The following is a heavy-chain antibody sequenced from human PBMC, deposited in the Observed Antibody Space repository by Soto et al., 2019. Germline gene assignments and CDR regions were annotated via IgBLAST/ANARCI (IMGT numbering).Heavy chain of an antibody. V-gene: IGHV1-18*01. J-gene: IGHJ5*02. CDR1: GYTFTSYG. CDR2: ISAYNGNT. Sequence: EASVKVSCKASGYTFTSYGISWVRQAPGQGLEWMGWISAYNGNTNYAQKLQGRVTMTTDTSTSTAYMELRSLRSDDTAVYYCARTGGFIAVGFGWFDPWGQGTLVTVSS. CDR3: ARTGGFIAVGFGWFDP. D-gene: IGHD6-19*01.